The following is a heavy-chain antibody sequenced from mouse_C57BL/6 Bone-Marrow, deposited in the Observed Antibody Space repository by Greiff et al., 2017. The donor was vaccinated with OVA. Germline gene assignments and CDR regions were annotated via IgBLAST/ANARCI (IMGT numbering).Heavy chain of an antibody. CDR3: AREAGIYYYGSRFLFDY. Sequence: VQLQQSGPELVKPGASVKISCKASGYAFSSSWMNWVKQRPGKGLEWIGRIYPGDGDTNYNGKFKGKATLTADKSSSTAYMQLSSLTSEDSAVYFCAREAGIYYYGSRFLFDYWGQGTTLTVSS. CDR2: IYPGDGDT. V-gene: IGHV1-82*01. D-gene: IGHD1-1*01. J-gene: IGHJ2*01. CDR1: GYAFSSSW.